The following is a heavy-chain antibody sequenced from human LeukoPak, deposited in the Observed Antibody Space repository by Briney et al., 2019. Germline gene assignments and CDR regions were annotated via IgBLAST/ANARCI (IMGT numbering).Heavy chain of an antibody. Sequence: MPSETLSLTCTVSGGSISSYYWSWIRQPPGKGLEWIGYIYYSGSTNYNPSLKSRVTISVDTSKNQFSLKLSSVTAADTAVYYCARFVYDYYYYMDVWGKGTTVTISS. CDR2: IYYSGST. CDR3: ARFVYDYYYYMDV. V-gene: IGHV4-59*01. CDR1: GGSISSYY. J-gene: IGHJ6*03.